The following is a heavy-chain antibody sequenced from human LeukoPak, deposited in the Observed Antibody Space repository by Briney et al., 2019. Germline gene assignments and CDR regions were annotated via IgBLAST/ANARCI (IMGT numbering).Heavy chain of an antibody. V-gene: IGHV3-21*01. Sequence: PGGSLRLSCAASGFTFSSYSMNWVRQAPGKGLEWVSSISSSSGYIYYADSVKGRFTISRDNAKNSLYLQMNSLRAEDTAVYYCASQAYYDILTGPDYWGQGTLVTVSS. D-gene: IGHD3-9*01. CDR1: GFTFSSYS. J-gene: IGHJ4*02. CDR3: ASQAYYDILTGPDY. CDR2: ISSSSGYI.